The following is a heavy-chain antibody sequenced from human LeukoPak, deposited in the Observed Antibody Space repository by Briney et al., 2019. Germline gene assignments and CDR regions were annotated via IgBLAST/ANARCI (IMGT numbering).Heavy chain of an antibody. CDR1: GFTVSSNY. CDR2: IYRGGST. V-gene: IGHV3-53*01. J-gene: IGHJ5*02. D-gene: IGHD1-26*01. CDR3: TRDSGTYNWFDP. Sequence: PGGSLRLSCAASGFTVSSNYMSWVRQAPGKGLEWVSVIYRGGSTYYADSVKGRFTISRDNSKNTLDLQMNSLRAEDTAIYYCTRDSGTYNWFDPWGQGTLVTVSS.